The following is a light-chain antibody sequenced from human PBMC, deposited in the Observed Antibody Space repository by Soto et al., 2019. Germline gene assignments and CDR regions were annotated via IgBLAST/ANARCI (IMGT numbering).Light chain of an antibody. V-gene: IGKV3-20*01. CDR3: QQDGEYNSPRYS. CDR2: ATS. J-gene: IGKJ2*03. CDR1: QSVSSNY. Sequence: ESVFTLSTGTLSLSPGDRVTLSCRASQSVSSNYLAWYQQKPGQAPRLVMYATSRRATGIPDRFSGNASGTDVTLSNRTLGPEDFTMYHCQQDGEYNSPRYSFGQGTRLEI.